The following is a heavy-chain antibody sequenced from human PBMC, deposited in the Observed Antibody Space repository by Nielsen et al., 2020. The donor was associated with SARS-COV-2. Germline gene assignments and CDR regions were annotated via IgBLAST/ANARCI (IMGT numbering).Heavy chain of an antibody. CDR3: ARHLRGYIDY. J-gene: IGHJ4*02. V-gene: IGHV1-3*01. CDR2: INAGNGNT. CDR1: RYSFASYS. Sequence: ASAKVSCKASRYSFASYSMHWVRQAPGQRLEWMGWINAGNGNTRYSQKFQGRVTITRDTSASTAYMELSSLRSEDTAVYYCARHLRGYIDYWGQGTLVTVSS.